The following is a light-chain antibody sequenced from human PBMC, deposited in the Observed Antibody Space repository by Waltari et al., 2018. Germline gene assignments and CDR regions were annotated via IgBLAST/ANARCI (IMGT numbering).Light chain of an antibody. CDR3: SSYTYINPPFL. J-gene: IGLJ1*01. CDR2: DVG. Sequence: QSALTQPASVSGSPAQSITTPCTRSSSDLGGFSFVSRYQQHPGKAPKLIIYDVGHRPSGVSNRFSGSKSGNTASLTISGLQPEDEADYYCSSYTYINPPFLFGTGTKVTLL. V-gene: IGLV2-14*03. CDR1: SSDLGGFSF.